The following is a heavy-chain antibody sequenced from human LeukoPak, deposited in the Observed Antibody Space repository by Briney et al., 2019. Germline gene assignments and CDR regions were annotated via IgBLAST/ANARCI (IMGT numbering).Heavy chain of an antibody. CDR1: GFTVSSNY. V-gene: IGHV3-66*01. D-gene: IGHD1-1*01. J-gene: IGHJ6*02. CDR3: ARDQVHYYYYYGMDV. Sequence: GGSLRLSCAASGFTVSSNYMSWVRQAPGKGLEWVSVIYSGGSTYYADSVKGRFTISRDNSKNTLYLQMNSLRAADTAVYYCARDQVHYYYYYGMDVWGQGTTVTVSS. CDR2: IYSGGST.